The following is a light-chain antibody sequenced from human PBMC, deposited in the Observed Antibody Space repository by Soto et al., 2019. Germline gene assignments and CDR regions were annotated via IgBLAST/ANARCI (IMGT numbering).Light chain of an antibody. CDR3: LQTDSVPYT. CDR1: QSISSY. Sequence: DIQMTQSPSSLSASVGDRVTLTCRASQSISSYLNWYQLKPGRPPKLLIYFASSLQAGVPSRFSGAGSETDFTLTITDLQREDFTSYFWLQTDSVPYTFGRGT. J-gene: IGKJ2*01. V-gene: IGKV1-39*01. CDR2: FAS.